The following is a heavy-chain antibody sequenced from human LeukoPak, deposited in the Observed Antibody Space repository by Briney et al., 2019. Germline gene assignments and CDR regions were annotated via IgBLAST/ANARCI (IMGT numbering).Heavy chain of an antibody. CDR1: GASFSYDY. CDR3: AKGVWAPRFDS. V-gene: IGHV4-34*01. J-gene: IGHJ5*01. Sequence: PETLSLTCAVYGASFSYDYWSWIRQAPGEGLEWIGEISHSGSITYNPSLKSRVTISAEKSKSQFSLRLTSVTAADTAVYYCAKGVWAPRFDSWGRGTLVTVSS. D-gene: IGHD7-27*01. CDR2: ISHSGSI.